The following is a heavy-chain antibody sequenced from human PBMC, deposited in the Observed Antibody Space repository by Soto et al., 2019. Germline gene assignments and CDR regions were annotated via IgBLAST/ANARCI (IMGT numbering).Heavy chain of an antibody. CDR3: ARSVPKSRGWFDP. CDR1: GGSISSSNW. Sequence: PSETLSLTCAVSGGSISSSNWWSWVRQPPGKGLEWIGEINHSGSTNYNPSLKSRVTISVDTSKNQFSLKLSSVTAADTAVYFCARSVPKSRGWFDPWGQGALVTVSS. J-gene: IGHJ5*02. V-gene: IGHV4-4*02. D-gene: IGHD2-2*01. CDR2: INHSGST.